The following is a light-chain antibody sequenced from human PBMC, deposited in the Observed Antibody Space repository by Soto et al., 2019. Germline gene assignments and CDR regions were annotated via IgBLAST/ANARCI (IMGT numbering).Light chain of an antibody. J-gene: IGLJ1*01. CDR1: SSNIGANYD. CDR2: GDN. CDR3: QSYDSSLNRV. V-gene: IGLV1-40*01. Sequence: VLSQPPSVSGAPGQRITISCTGSSSNIGANYDVHWYRQVPGTAPKLLMSGDNNRPSGVADRFSGSKSGTSASLAITRLQAEDEADYYCQSYDSSLNRVFGTGTRSPS.